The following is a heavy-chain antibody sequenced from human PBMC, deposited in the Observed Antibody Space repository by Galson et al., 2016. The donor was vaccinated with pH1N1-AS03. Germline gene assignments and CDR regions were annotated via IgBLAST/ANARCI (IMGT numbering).Heavy chain of an antibody. Sequence: SGYTFTGYGITWVRQAPGQGLEWMGWISAYNGNTKYAQKFPGRVTMTTDTSTSTAYMELRSLRSDDTAVYYCAKVGGEGYNWYFYGMDVWGQGTTVTVSS. D-gene: IGHD5-24*01. V-gene: IGHV1-18*01. CDR3: AKVGGEGYNWYFYGMDV. J-gene: IGHJ6*02. CDR1: GYTFTGYG. CDR2: ISAYNGNT.